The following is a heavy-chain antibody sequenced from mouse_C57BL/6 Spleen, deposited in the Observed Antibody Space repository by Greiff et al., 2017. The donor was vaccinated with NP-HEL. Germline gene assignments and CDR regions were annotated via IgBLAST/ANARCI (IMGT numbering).Heavy chain of an antibody. CDR2: INPNNGGT. J-gene: IGHJ1*03. V-gene: IGHV1-18*01. Sequence: VQLQQSGPELVKPGASVKIPCKASGYTFTDYNMDWVKQSHGKSLEWIGDINPNNGGTIYNQKFKGKATLTVDKSSSTAYMELRSLTSEDTAVYYCARRIYDGYYANWYFDVWGTGTTVTVSS. CDR1: GYTFTDYN. D-gene: IGHD2-3*01. CDR3: ARRIYDGYYANWYFDV.